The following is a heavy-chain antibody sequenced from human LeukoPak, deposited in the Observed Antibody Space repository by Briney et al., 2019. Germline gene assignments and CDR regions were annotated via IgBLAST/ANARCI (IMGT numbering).Heavy chain of an antibody. Sequence: ASVKVSCKASGYTFTSYYMHWVRQAPGQGLEWMGIINPSGGSTSYAQKFQGRVTMTRDTSTSTVYMELSGLRSEDTAVYYCAITYYDSSGYSAFDYWGQGTLVTVSS. J-gene: IGHJ4*02. V-gene: IGHV1-46*01. D-gene: IGHD3-22*01. CDR2: INPSGGST. CDR1: GYTFTSYY. CDR3: AITYYDSSGYSAFDY.